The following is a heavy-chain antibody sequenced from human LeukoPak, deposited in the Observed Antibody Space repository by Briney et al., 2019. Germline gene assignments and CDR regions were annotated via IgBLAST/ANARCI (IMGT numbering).Heavy chain of an antibody. J-gene: IGHJ3*02. CDR3: ARSSKSYGLVLGAFDI. CDR1: GYTFTGYY. V-gene: IGHV1-2*06. CDR2: INPNSGGT. D-gene: IGHD5-18*01. Sequence: GASVKVSCKASGYTFTGYYMNWVRQAPGQGLEWMGRINPNSGGTKYAQKFQGRVTMTRDTSINTAYMELSRLRSEDTAVYYCARSSKSYGLVLGAFDIWGQGAMVTVSS.